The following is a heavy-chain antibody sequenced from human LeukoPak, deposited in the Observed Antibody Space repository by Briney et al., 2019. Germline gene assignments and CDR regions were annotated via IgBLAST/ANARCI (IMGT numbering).Heavy chain of an antibody. CDR2: MNPYNGNT. J-gene: IGHJ6*03. CDR1: GYTFTSYD. Sequence: ASVKVSCKASGYTFTSYDIHWVRQATGQGLEWMGWMNPYNGNTGYAQKFEGRVIMTRDNSISTAYLELSSLTSEDTAVYYCARAAVNLHPNHYYYMDVWGKGTTVTVSS. V-gene: IGHV1-8*01. CDR3: ARAAVNLHPNHYYYMDV.